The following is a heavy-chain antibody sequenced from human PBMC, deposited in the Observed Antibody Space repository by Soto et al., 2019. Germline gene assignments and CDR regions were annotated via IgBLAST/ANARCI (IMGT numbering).Heavy chain of an antibody. J-gene: IGHJ4*02. V-gene: IGHV3-23*01. CDR3: ARWSYLDY. CDR2: ISGSDGKT. CDR1: ECNFGNFA. D-gene: IGHD3-3*01. Sequence: PGVAQRHPCRASECNFGNFAGSWVRQAPGKGLEWVSTISGSDGKTFYADSVKGRFFISRDTSQNTLYLQMNSLRADDTAIYYCARWSYLDYWGQGTRVPVSS.